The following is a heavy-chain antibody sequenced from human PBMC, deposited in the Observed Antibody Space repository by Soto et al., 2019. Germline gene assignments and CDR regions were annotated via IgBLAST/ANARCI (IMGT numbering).Heavy chain of an antibody. D-gene: IGHD2-8*01. Sequence: PSETLSLTCTFSGGSIRSSSYYLGWIRQPPGKGLEWIGSIYYSGSTYYNPSLKSRVTISVDTSKNQFSLKLSSVTAADTAVYYCASLYSLGYCTNGVCYKTLVGFDYWGQGTLVTVSS. CDR3: ASLYSLGYCTNGVCYKTLVGFDY. CDR2: IYYSGST. V-gene: IGHV4-39*01. J-gene: IGHJ4*02. CDR1: GGSIRSSSYY.